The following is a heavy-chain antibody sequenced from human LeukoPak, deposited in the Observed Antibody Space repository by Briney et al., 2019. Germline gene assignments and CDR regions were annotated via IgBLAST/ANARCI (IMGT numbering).Heavy chain of an antibody. CDR2: INPNSGGT. V-gene: IGHV1-2*02. D-gene: IGHD2-2*02. CDR1: GYTFTGYY. Sequence: ASVKVSCKASGYTFTGYYMHWMRQAPGQGLEWMGWINPNSGGTNYAQRFQGRVTMTRDTSISTAYMELSRLRSDDTAVYYCAREGGDCSSTSCYTGAFDIWGQGTMVTVSS. J-gene: IGHJ3*02. CDR3: AREGGDCSSTSCYTGAFDI.